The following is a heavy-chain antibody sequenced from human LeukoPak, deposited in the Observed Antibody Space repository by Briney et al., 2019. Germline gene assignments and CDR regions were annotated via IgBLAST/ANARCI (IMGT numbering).Heavy chain of an antibody. Sequence: SDTLSLTCDVSGGSISSTSYYGGWIRQPPGKGLECIGYIYYSGSTNYNPSLKSRVTISVDTSKNHFSLNLSSVTAADTAVYYCARRAPYSYEWSTLDYWGQGTLVTVSS. J-gene: IGHJ4*02. CDR3: ARRAPYSYEWSTLDY. D-gene: IGHD5-18*01. CDR1: GGSISSTSYY. V-gene: IGHV4-61*05. CDR2: IYYSGST.